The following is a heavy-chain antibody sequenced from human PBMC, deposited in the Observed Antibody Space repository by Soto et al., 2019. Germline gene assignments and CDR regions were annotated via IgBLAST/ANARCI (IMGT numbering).Heavy chain of an antibody. CDR3: ARVGFMGGNWFDP. V-gene: IGHV4-61*08. CDR2: IYYSGST. D-gene: IGHD2-15*01. Sequence: PSETLSLTCTVSGGSISSGGYYWSWIRQPPGKGLEWIGYIYYSGSTNYNPSLKSRVTISVDTSKNQFSLKLSSVTAADTAVYYCARVGFMGGNWFDPWGQGTLVTVSS. J-gene: IGHJ5*02. CDR1: GGSISSGGYY.